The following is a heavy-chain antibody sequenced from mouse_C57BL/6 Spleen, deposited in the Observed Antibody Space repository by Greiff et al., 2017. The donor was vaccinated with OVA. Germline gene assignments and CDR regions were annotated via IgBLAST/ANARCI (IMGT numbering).Heavy chain of an antibody. J-gene: IGHJ3*01. CDR1: GYTFTSYW. Sequence: QVQLQQPGAELVKPGASVKVSCKASGYTFTSYWMHWVKQRPGQGLEWIGRIHPSDSDTNYNQKFKGKATLTVDKSSSTAYMQLSSLTAEDSAVYDCAISETAQAHFAYWGQGTLVTVSA. CDR3: AISETAQAHFAY. V-gene: IGHV1-74*01. D-gene: IGHD3-2*02. CDR2: IHPSDSDT.